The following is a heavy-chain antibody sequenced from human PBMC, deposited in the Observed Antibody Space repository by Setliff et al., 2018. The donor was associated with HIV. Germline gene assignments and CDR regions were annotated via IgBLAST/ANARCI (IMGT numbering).Heavy chain of an antibody. D-gene: IGHD3-3*01. CDR3: AREQNHYNFWSGHNYDAFDI. CDR1: GFIFSDYY. Sequence: PRLTFTEASGFIFSDYYMTWIRQTPGKGLEWISYISASGASTDYADSVKGRFPISRDNAKNSLFLQMNSLRAEDTALYYCAREQNHYNFWSGHNYDAFDIWGRGTMVTVSS. J-gene: IGHJ3*02. CDR2: ISASGAST. V-gene: IGHV3-11*06.